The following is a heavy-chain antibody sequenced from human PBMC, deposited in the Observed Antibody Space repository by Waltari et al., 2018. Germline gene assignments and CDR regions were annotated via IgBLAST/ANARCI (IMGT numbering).Heavy chain of an antibody. J-gene: IGHJ4*02. CDR2: INHSGST. CDR3: ARAGTYSRGYFDY. V-gene: IGHV4-34*01. D-gene: IGHD6-13*01. CDR1: GGSFSGYY. Sequence: QVQLQQWGAGLLKPSETLSLTCAVYGGSFSGYYWSWIRQPPGKGLEWIGEINHSGSTNYNPSLKSRVTISVDTSNHHFSLKLSSVTAADTAVYDCARAGTYSRGYFDYWGQGTLVTVSS.